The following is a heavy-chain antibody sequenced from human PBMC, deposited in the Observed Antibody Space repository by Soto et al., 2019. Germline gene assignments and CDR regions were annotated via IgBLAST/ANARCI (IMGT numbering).Heavy chain of an antibody. CDR3: ARHTYYDFWSGYYFTR. Sequence: SETLSLTCTVSGGSISSYYWSWIRQPPGKGLEWIGYIYYSGSTNYNPSLKSRVTISVDTSKNQFSLKLSSVTAADTAVYYCARHTYYDFWSGYYFTRRGQRSPVTVSS. D-gene: IGHD3-3*01. CDR1: GGSISSYY. CDR2: IYYSGST. V-gene: IGHV4-59*08. J-gene: IGHJ4*02.